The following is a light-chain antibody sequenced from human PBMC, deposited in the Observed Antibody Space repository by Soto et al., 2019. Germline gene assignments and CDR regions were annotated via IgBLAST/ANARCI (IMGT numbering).Light chain of an antibody. Sequence: SALTKPPSASGSRGRSATISCTGTSREGGGYNDDSCYQHYPGKAPNLKLYEVSKRTTGGLDRFSGSKSGNTASLTASGLQAEDEADYDRSSYAGTNNFDVFGTGTKVTVL. J-gene: IGLJ1*01. CDR3: SSYAGTNNFDV. V-gene: IGLV2-8*01. CDR2: EVS. CDR1: SREGGGYND.